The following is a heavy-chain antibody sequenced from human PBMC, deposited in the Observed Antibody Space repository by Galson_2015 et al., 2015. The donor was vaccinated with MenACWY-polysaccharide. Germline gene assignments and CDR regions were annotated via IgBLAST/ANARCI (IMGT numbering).Heavy chain of an antibody. CDR2: IKGDGSET. Sequence: SLRLSRAASGLTFSSHWMSWVRQAPGKGLEWVANIKGDGSETYYVESMKGRFTISRDNAKNSLYLQMNSLRVEDTAVYYCATQAWGRFDYWGQGALVTVSS. CDR1: GLTFSSHW. J-gene: IGHJ4*02. V-gene: IGHV3-7*03. D-gene: IGHD7-27*01. CDR3: ATQAWGRFDY.